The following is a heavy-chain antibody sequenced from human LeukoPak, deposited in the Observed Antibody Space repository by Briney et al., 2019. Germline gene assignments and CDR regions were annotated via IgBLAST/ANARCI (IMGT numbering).Heavy chain of an antibody. CDR2: IFYSGST. CDR1: GGSIRSFY. V-gene: IGHV4-59*12. J-gene: IGHJ4*02. D-gene: IGHD6-13*01. CDR3: ARSTLAIAAADTTYFDY. Sequence: SETLSLTCTVSGGSIRSFYWSWIRQPPGKGLEWIGYIFYSGSTNYNPSLKSRVTISVDTSKNQFSLKLSSVTAADTAVYYCARSTLAIAAADTTYFDYWGQGTLVTVSS.